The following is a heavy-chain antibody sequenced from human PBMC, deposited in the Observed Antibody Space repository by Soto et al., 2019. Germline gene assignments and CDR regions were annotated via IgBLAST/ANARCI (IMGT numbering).Heavy chain of an antibody. CDR3: ARDNNWSYDS. CDR2: IKPDGSRT. J-gene: IGHJ4*02. CDR1: GFTFGSYW. V-gene: IGHV3-74*03. Sequence: PGGSLRLSCAASGFTFGSYWMHWVRQAPGEGLVWVSYIKPDGSRTKEADSVKGRFTISRDNARNTLYLRMNSLRAEDTAVYYCARDNNWSYDSWGRGTLVTVSS. D-gene: IGHD1-1*01.